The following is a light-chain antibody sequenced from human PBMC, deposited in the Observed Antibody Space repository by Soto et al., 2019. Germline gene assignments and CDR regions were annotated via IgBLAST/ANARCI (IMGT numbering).Light chain of an antibody. CDR3: QQYDNWPQT. J-gene: IGKJ1*01. CDR1: QGIGDT. Sequence: EFVMTQSPATLSVSPGEGVTLSCRANQGIGDTLAWYQHKPGQTPRLLIYGASTRATGIPARFSGSGSGTEFTLTISSLQSEDFAVYYCQQYDNWPQTFGQGTKVDIK. CDR2: GAS. V-gene: IGKV3-15*01.